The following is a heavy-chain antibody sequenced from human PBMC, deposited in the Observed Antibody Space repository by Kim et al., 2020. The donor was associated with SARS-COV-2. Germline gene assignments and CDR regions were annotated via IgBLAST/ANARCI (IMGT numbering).Heavy chain of an antibody. J-gene: IGHJ4*02. CDR3: AKSPISYSSDWNVYFDY. CDR1: GLTFSSYA. D-gene: IGHD6-19*01. CDR2: ISGSGTST. V-gene: IGHV3-23*01. Sequence: GGSLRLSCAASGLTFSSYAMNWVRQAPGKGLEWVSVISGSGTSTSYSDSVKGRFTISRDNSKNTLYLQMNSLRAEDTALYYCAKSPISYSSDWNVYFDYWGQGTSVTVSS.